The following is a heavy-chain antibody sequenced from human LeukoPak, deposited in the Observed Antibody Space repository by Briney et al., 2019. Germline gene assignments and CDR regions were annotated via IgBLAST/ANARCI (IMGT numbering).Heavy chain of an antibody. Sequence: SETLSLTCTVSGGSISSYYWSWIRQPPGRGLEWIAYIYYTGSTNYKPSLKSRVTISVHTSKNQFSLKLSSVTAADTAVYYCARHLSVTPYFDYWGQGSLVTVSS. CDR1: GGSISSYY. CDR3: ARHLSVTPYFDY. V-gene: IGHV4-59*01. J-gene: IGHJ4*02. D-gene: IGHD4-17*01. CDR2: IYYTGST.